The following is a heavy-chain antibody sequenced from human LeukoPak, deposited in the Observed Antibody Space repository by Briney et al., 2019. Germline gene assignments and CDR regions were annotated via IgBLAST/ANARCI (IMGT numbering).Heavy chain of an antibody. CDR2: ISYHGNNK. CDR3: VREDYGEYYFDY. CDR1: GFIFSDFA. Sequence: GGSLRLSCAASGFIFSDFAMHWVRQAPGKGLEWVAVISYHGNNKYYADSVKGRFAISRDNARNTLYLQMYSLRPEDAAVYSCVREDYGEYYFDYWGQGTPVTVSS. V-gene: IGHV3-30*09. J-gene: IGHJ4*02. D-gene: IGHD4-17*01.